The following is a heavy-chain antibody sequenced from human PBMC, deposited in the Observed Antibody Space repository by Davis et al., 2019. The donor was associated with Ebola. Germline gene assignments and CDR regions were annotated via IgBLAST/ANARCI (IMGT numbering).Heavy chain of an antibody. D-gene: IGHD3-10*01. CDR2: ISYDGSNK. CDR3: AKGTTMVQGAFLNY. CDR1: GFTLRSYG. J-gene: IGHJ4*02. Sequence: GESLKISCTASGFTLRSYGMHWVRQAPGKGLEWVAVISYDGSNKYYADSVKGRFTISRDNSKNTLYLQMNSLRAEDTAVYYCAKGTTMVQGAFLNYWGQGTLVTVSS. V-gene: IGHV3-30*18.